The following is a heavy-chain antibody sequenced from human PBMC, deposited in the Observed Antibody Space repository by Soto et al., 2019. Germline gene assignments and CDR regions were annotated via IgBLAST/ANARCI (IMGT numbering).Heavy chain of an antibody. V-gene: IGHV3-15*07. J-gene: IGHJ4*02. D-gene: IGHD3-10*01. CDR1: GFTFSNAW. Sequence: GGSLRLSCAASGFTFSNAWMNWVRQAPGKGLEWVGRIKSKTDGGTTDYAAPVKGRFTISRDDSKNTLYLQMNSLKTEDTAVYYCTTTPRVLLWFGELLPLIDYWGQGTLVTVSS. CDR2: IKSKTDGGTT. CDR3: TTTPRVLLWFGELLPLIDY.